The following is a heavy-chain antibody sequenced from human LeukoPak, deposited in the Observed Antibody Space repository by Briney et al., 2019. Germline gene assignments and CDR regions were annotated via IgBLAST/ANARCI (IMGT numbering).Heavy chain of an antibody. D-gene: IGHD3-16*02. V-gene: IGHV3-23*01. CDR2: ISGSGGST. J-gene: IGHJ4*02. CDR3: AKGSHYVWGSYRYPRGYFDY. Sequence: GGSLRLSCAASGFTFSSYAMHWVRQAPGKGLEWVSAISGSGGSTYYADSVKGRFTISRDNSKNTLYLQMNSLRAEDTAVYYCAKGSHYVWGSYRYPRGYFDYWGQGTLVTVSS. CDR1: GFTFSSYA.